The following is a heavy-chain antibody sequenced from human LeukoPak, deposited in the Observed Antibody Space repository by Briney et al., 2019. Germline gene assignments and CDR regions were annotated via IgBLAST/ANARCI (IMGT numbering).Heavy chain of an antibody. Sequence: ASVKVSCKASGYTFTGYYMHWVRQAPGQGLEWMGWINPNSGGTNYAQKFQGWVTMTRDTSISTAYMELSSLRSEDTAVYYCARSEGFLEWSVAFDIWGQGTMVTVSS. CDR3: ARSEGFLEWSVAFDI. CDR2: INPNSGGT. J-gene: IGHJ3*02. CDR1: GYTFTGYY. V-gene: IGHV1-2*04. D-gene: IGHD3-3*01.